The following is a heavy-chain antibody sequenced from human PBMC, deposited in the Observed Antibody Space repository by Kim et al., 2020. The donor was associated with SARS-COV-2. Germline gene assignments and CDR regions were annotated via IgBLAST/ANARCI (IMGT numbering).Heavy chain of an antibody. V-gene: IGHV3-7*01. CDR2: IKEDGREQ. J-gene: IGHJ6*02. CDR1: GFSFTKYW. CDR3: AIAYYNFAMDV. Sequence: GGSLRLSCAASGFSFTKYWMAWVRQAPGKGLEWVANIKEDGREQYYVDSVKGLFTVSRDNARNSLYLQMNSLRAEDTAVYYCAIAYYNFAMDVWGHGTAVTVSS. D-gene: IGHD3-10*01.